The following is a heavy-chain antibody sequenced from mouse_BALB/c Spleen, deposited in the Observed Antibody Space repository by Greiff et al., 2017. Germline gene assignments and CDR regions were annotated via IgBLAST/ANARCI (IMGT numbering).Heavy chain of an antibody. J-gene: IGHJ4*01. Sequence: VQLQQSGAELVKPGASVKLSCKASGYTFTSYYMYWVKQRPGQGLEWIGEINPSNGGTNFNEKFKSKATLTVDKSSSTAYMQLSSLTSEDSAVYYCTRPPYYRYEGDAMDYWGQGTSVTVSS. CDR2: INPSNGGT. CDR3: TRPPYYRYEGDAMDY. V-gene: IGHV1S81*02. CDR1: GYTFTSYY. D-gene: IGHD2-14*01.